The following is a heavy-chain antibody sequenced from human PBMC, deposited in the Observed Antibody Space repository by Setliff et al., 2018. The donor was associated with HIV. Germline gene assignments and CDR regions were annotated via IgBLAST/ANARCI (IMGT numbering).Heavy chain of an antibody. J-gene: IGHJ4*02. D-gene: IGHD3-3*01. CDR1: GYPFTSYG. CDR2: ISPYNGDA. Sequence: ASVKVSCKASGYPFTSYGICWVRQAPGHGLEWMGYISPYNGDAYYAEKFQSRVAMTTDTSTTAVSMELTNLRSDDTAVYFCARMQAYYNFWRSTYYFDYWGQGTPVTVSS. V-gene: IGHV1-18*01. CDR3: ARMQAYYNFWRSTYYFDY.